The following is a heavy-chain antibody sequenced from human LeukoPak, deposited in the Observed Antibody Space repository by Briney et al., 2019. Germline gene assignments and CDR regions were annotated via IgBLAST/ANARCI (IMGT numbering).Heavy chain of an antibody. D-gene: IGHD3-22*01. CDR3: AAGRGYYDSSGYYGFDY. CDR2: ISGSGGST. CDR1: GFTFSSYA. V-gene: IGHV3-23*01. Sequence: GGSLRLSCAASGFTFSSYAMSWVRQAPGKGLEWVSAISGSGGSTYYADSVKGRFTISRDNSKNTLYLQMNSLGAEDTAVYYCAAGRGYYDSSGYYGFDYWGQGTLVTVSS. J-gene: IGHJ4*02.